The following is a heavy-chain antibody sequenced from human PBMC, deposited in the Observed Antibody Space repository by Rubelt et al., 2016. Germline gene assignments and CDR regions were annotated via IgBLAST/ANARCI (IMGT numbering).Heavy chain of an antibody. Sequence: EVQLLESGGGLVQPGGSLRLSCAASGFTFSSYAMSWVRQAPGKGLEWVSAISGSGGSTYYADSVKGRFTIYRDNSKSTLYLHMNSLRAEDTAVYYCAKVGGGRVGAFDYWGQGTLVTVSS. V-gene: IGHV3-23*01. D-gene: IGHD1-26*01. J-gene: IGHJ4*02. CDR3: AKVGGGRVGAFDY. CDR1: GFTFSSYA. CDR2: ISGSGGST.